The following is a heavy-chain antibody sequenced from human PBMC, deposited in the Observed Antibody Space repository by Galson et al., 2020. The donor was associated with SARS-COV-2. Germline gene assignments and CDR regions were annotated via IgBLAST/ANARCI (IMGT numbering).Heavy chain of an antibody. V-gene: IGHV3-30*04. CDR3: ARDRFLEWLLYGYFDY. CDR2: ISYDGSNK. Sequence: QLGESLKISCAASGFTFSSYAMHWVRQAPGKGLEWVAVISYDGSNKYYADSVTGRFTISRDNSKNTLYLQMNSLRAEDTAVYYCARDRFLEWLLYGYFDYWGQGTLVTVSS. J-gene: IGHJ4*02. D-gene: IGHD3-3*01. CDR1: GFTFSSYA.